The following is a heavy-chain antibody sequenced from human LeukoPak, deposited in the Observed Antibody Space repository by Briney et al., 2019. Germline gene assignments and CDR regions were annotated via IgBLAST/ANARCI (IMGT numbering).Heavy chain of an antibody. V-gene: IGHV3-30*03. CDR1: GFTFSSYG. CDR2: ISYDGSNK. CDR3: AGGPSGYHNT. D-gene: IGHD5-12*01. Sequence: GGSLRLSCAASGFTFSSYGMHWVRQAPGKGLEWVAVISYDGSNKYYADSVKGRFTISRDNSKNTLYLQMNSLRAEDTAVYYCAGGPSGYHNTGGQGTLVTVSS. J-gene: IGHJ4*02.